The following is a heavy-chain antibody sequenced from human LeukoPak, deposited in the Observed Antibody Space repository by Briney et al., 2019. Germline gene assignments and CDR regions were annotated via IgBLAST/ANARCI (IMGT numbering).Heavy chain of an antibody. D-gene: IGHD6-13*01. CDR2: IYHSRSN. Sequence: PSETLSLTCAVSVGPISSSNWWSWVRQPPGKGLEWIVEIYHSRSNNCNPSLKSRVTISVDKPKNQFSLKLSSVSAADTAVYYCALIAAAGRRDYYYYYMDVWRKGTTVSVSS. CDR3: ALIAAAGRRDYYYYYMDV. J-gene: IGHJ6*03. V-gene: IGHV4-4*02. CDR1: VGPISSSNW.